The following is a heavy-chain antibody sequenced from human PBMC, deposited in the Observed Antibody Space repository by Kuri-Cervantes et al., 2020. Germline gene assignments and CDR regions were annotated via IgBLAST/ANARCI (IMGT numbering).Heavy chain of an antibody. D-gene: IGHD6-6*01. CDR2: ISSSSSYI. V-gene: IGHV3-21*01. Sequence: GESLKISCAASGFTFSSYSMNWVRQAPGKGLEWVSSISSSSSYIYYADSVKGRFTISRDNAKNSPYLQMNSLRAEDTAVYYCARIGYSSSSLDYWGQGSLVTVSS. CDR3: ARIGYSSSSLDY. J-gene: IGHJ4*02. CDR1: GFTFSSYS.